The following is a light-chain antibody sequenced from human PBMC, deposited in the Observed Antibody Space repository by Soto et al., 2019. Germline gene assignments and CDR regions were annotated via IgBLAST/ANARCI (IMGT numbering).Light chain of an antibody. V-gene: IGKV3-15*01. J-gene: IGKJ4*01. Sequence: EIVMTQSPATLSVSLGERATLSCRAGQSISSNLAWYQQKPGQAPRLLIYGASTGATGVPARFSGIGSGTEFTLTISSLQSEDFAVYYCQQYNNWPLSFGGGTKVESK. CDR2: GAS. CDR3: QQYNNWPLS. CDR1: QSISSN.